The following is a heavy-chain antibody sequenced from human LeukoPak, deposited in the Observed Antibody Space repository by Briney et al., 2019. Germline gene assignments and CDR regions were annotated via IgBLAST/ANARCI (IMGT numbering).Heavy chain of an antibody. CDR1: GFPFSSYS. V-gene: IGHV3-21*01. CDR2: ISSSSSYI. D-gene: IGHD1-14*01. CDR3: ATDPSYQPYYYYYYMDV. Sequence: GGSLRLSCAASGFPFSSYSMNWVRQAPGKGLEWVSSISSSSSYIYYADSVKGRFTISRDNAKNSLYLQMNSLRAEDTAVYYCATDPSYQPYYYYYYMDVWGKGTMVTVSS. J-gene: IGHJ6*03.